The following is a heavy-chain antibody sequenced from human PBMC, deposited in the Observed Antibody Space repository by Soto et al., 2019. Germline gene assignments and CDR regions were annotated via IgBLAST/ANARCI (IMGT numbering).Heavy chain of an antibody. J-gene: IGHJ4*02. CDR2: INHSGST. D-gene: IGHD3-22*01. V-gene: IGHV4-34*01. CDR1: GGSFSGYY. Sequence: SETLSLTCAVYGGSFSGYYCSWIRQPPGKGLEWIGEINHSGSTNYNPSLKSRVTISVDTSKNQFSLKLSSVTAADTAVYYCARARYYYDSSGYYGYWGQGTLVTVSS. CDR3: ARARYYYDSSGYYGY.